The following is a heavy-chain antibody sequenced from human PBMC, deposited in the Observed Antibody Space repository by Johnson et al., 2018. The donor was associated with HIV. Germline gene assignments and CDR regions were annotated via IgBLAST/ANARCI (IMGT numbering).Heavy chain of an antibody. J-gene: IGHJ3*02. D-gene: IGHD4-17*01. CDR3: ARALTTDAFDI. CDR1: GFIFSNYW. V-gene: IGHV3-7*01. Sequence: VQLVESGGGLVQPGGSLRLSCAASGFIFSNYWMSWVRQAPGKGLEWVANIKQDGNDKYYVDSVKGRFTISRDNAKNSLYLQMNSLRVDDTAVYYCARALTTDAFDIWGQGTMVTVSS. CDR2: IKQDGNDK.